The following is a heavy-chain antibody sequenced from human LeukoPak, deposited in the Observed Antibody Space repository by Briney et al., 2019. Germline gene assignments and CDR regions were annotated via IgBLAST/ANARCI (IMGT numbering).Heavy chain of an antibody. Sequence: GESLKISCKGSGYSFTTYWIGWVRQMPGKGLEWMGIIYPGDSDTRYSPSFQGQVTISADKSISTAYLQWSSLKASDTAMYYCARSLYSGYDWGHYFDYWGQGTLVTVSS. CDR2: IYPGDSDT. CDR1: GYSFTTYW. J-gene: IGHJ4*02. V-gene: IGHV5-51*01. CDR3: ARSLYSGYDWGHYFDY. D-gene: IGHD5-12*01.